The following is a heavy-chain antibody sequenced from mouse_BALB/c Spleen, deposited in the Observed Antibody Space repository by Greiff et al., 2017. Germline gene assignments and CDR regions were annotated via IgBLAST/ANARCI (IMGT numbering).Heavy chain of an antibody. CDR1: GYSFTGYY. CDR2: INPYNGAT. V-gene: IGHV1-31*01. Sequence: VQLQQSGPELVKPGASVKISCKASGYSFTGYYMHWVKQSHVKSLEWIGRINPYNGATSYNQNFKDKASLTVDKSSSTAYMELHSLTSEDSAVYYCASSQGSSWVYAMDYWGQGTSVTVSS. J-gene: IGHJ4*01. CDR3: ASSQGSSWVYAMDY. D-gene: IGHD1-1*01.